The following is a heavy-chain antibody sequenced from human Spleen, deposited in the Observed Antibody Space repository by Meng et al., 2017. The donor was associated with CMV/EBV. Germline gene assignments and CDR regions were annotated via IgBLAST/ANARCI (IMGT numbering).Heavy chain of an antibody. V-gene: IGHV1-2*02. CDR3: AREGRVGDIVVVPAAQRRADWFDP. Sequence: YMHWVRQAPGQGLEWMGWINPNSGGTNYAQKFQGRFTMTRDTSISTAYMELSRLRSDDTAVYYCAREGRVGDIVVVPAAQRRADWFDPWGQGTLVTVSS. D-gene: IGHD2-2*01. CDR2: INPNSGGT. CDR1: Y. J-gene: IGHJ5*02.